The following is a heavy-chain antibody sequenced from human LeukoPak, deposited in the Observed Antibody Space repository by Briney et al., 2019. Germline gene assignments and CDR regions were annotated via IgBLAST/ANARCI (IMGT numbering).Heavy chain of an antibody. Sequence: SETLSLTCTVFYGSLSGYYWSWIRQPPGKGLEWLGEINHSVNTNYNPSLKSRVTISVDMSKDQFSLKLSSVTAADTAVYYCARHGLVAARHAFDIWGQGTMVTVSS. D-gene: IGHD6-6*01. CDR1: YGSLSGYY. J-gene: IGHJ3*02. CDR2: INHSVNT. V-gene: IGHV4-34*01. CDR3: ARHGLVAARHAFDI.